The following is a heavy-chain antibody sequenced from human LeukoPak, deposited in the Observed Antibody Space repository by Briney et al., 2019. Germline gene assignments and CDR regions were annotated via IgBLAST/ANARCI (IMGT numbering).Heavy chain of an antibody. Sequence: GKSLRLSCAASGFTFSTYAMNWVRQAPGKGLEWVAVVSYDGRNKFYADSVKGRFTISRDNSKNTMSLQINSLRTDDTAMYYCARDAAALSQAALDIWGPGTMVTVSS. CDR2: VSYDGRNK. CDR1: GFTFSTYA. D-gene: IGHD6-25*01. CDR3: ARDAAALSQAALDI. V-gene: IGHV3-30*04. J-gene: IGHJ3*02.